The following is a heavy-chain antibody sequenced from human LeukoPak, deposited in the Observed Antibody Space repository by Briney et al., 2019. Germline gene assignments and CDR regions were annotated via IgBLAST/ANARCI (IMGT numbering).Heavy chain of an antibody. Sequence: PSETLSLTCTVSGGSISNYYWSWIRQPPGKGLERIGYIFYTGSINYNPSLRGRVTISVDTSKSQFSLRLSSVTAADTAVYYCARSYSASYDSPAGWFDPWGQGTLVTVSS. J-gene: IGHJ5*02. D-gene: IGHD3-22*01. CDR3: ARSYSASYDSPAGWFDP. CDR1: GGSISNYY. V-gene: IGHV4-59*08. CDR2: IFYTGSI.